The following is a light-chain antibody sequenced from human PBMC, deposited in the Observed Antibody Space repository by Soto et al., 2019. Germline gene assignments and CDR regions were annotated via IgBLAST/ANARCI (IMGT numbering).Light chain of an antibody. Sequence: EIVMTQSPATLSVSPGERDTLSCRASQSVYNKFAWYQQRPGQAPRLLIYGASTRATGIPARFSGGGSGTEFSLTISSLQSEDFAVYYCQQYNDWPMYSFGQGTRLEIK. CDR1: QSVYNK. V-gene: IGKV3-15*01. CDR3: QQYNDWPMYS. CDR2: GAS. J-gene: IGKJ2*01.